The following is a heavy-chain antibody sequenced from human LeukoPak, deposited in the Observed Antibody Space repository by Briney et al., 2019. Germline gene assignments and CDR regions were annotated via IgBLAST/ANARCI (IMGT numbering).Heavy chain of an antibody. CDR1: GGSFSGYY. Sequence: SETLSLTCAVYGGSFSGYYWSWIRQPPGKGLEWIGEINHSGSTNYNPSLKSRVTISVDTSKNQFSLKLSSVTAADTAVYYCARGPLYGSYYLGFDYWGQGTLVTVSS. CDR3: ARGPLYGSYYLGFDY. D-gene: IGHD1-26*01. J-gene: IGHJ4*02. CDR2: INHSGST. V-gene: IGHV4-34*01.